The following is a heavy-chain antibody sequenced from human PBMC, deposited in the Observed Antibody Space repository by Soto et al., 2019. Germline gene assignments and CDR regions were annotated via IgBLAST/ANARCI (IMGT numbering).Heavy chain of an antibody. D-gene: IGHD6-13*01. J-gene: IGHJ6*02. CDR2: INPNSGGT. CDR1: GYTFTGYY. CDR3: ARDARLGSSSWSEPEEPPYYYYGMDV. Sequence: GASVKVSCKASGYTFTGYYMHWVRQAPGQGLEWMGWINPNSGGTDHAQKFQGWVTMTRDTSISTAYMELSRLRSDDTAVYYCARDARLGSSSWSEPEEPPYYYYGMDVWGQGTTVTVSS. V-gene: IGHV1-2*04.